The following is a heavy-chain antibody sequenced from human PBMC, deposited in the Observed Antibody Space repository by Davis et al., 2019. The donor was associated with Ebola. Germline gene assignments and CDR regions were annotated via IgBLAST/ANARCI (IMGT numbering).Heavy chain of an antibody. J-gene: IGHJ4*02. V-gene: IGHV3-48*01. D-gene: IGHD2-2*01. CDR3: ARETPISSRSDW. Sequence: GESLKISCVASGFTFRDYSMNWVRQAPGKGLEWVSSITTNGWSTYYADSVKGRFIISRDNAKNSLFLQMHSLRGDDTAVYFCARETPISSRSDWWGQGTLVTVSS. CDR2: ITTNGWST. CDR1: GFTFRDYS.